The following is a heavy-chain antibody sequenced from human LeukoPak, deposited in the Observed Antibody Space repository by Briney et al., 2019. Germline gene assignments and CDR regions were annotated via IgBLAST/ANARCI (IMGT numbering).Heavy chain of an antibody. CDR2: INHSGST. CDR1: GGSFSGYY. J-gene: IGHJ3*02. CDR3: ADISGSYHDALDI. D-gene: IGHD1-26*01. V-gene: IGHV4-34*01. Sequence: SETLSLTCAVYGGSFSGYYRSWIRQPPGKGLERIGEINHSGSTNYNPSLKSRVTISVDTSKNQFSLKLSSVTAADTAVYYCADISGSYHDALDIWGQGTMATVSS.